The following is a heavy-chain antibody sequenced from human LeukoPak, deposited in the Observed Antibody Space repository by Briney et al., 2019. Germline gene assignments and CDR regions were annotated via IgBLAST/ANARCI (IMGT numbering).Heavy chain of an antibody. CDR1: GFTFSSYA. D-gene: IGHD2-15*01. CDR2: ISYHGRDQ. J-gene: IGHJ4*02. Sequence: GGSLRLSCAASGFTFSSYAMSWVRQAPGKGLDWVAVISYHGRDQFYADSVKGRFTISRDSSKDTLYLQMNSLRTEDTAVYYCVRQDCSGGSCYLDYWGQGTLVTVSS. CDR3: VRQDCSGGSCYLDY. V-gene: IGHV3-30*04.